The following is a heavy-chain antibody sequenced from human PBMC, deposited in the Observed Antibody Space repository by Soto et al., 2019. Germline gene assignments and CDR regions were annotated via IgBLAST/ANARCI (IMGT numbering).Heavy chain of an antibody. D-gene: IGHD6-19*01. CDR1: WDSVSSNSAA. V-gene: IGHV6-1*01. CDR2: KYYRSKWYN. Sequence: QVQLQQSGPGLVKPSQTLSLTCAISWDSVSSNSAAWNWIRQSPSRGLEWLGRKYYRSKWYNDYAESVKSRLTISPDASKNQFSLQLNSVTPEDTAVYYCARVVAGRLSWYFDLWGRGTLVTVSS. J-gene: IGHJ2*01. CDR3: ARVVAGRLSWYFDL.